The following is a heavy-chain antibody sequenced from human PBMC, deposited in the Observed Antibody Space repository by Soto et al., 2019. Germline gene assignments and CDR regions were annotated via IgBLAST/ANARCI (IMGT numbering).Heavy chain of an antibody. D-gene: IGHD6-19*01. CDR2: ISWNGGSI. CDR1: GFTFDDYA. Sequence: PGGSLRLSCEASGFTFDDYAMHWVRQAPGKGLEWVSGISWNGGSIGYADSVKGRFTISRDNAKNSLYLQMNSLRGEDTALYYCAKAVRIAVGAFDYWGQGTPVTVSS. V-gene: IGHV3-9*01. J-gene: IGHJ4*02. CDR3: AKAVRIAVGAFDY.